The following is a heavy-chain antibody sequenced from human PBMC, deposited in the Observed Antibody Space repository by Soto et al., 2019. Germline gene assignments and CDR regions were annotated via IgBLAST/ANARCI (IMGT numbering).Heavy chain of an antibody. CDR2: IYYSGST. D-gene: IGHD2-21*02. V-gene: IGHV4-31*03. CDR3: ARRIVVVTAIVGYFDY. CDR1: GGSISSGGYY. J-gene: IGHJ4*02. Sequence: PSETLYLTCTVSGGSISSGGYYWSWIRQHPGKGLEWIGYIYYSGSTYYNPSLKSRVTISVDTSKNQFSLKLSSVTAADTAVYYCARRIVVVTAIVGYFDYWGQGTLVTVSS.